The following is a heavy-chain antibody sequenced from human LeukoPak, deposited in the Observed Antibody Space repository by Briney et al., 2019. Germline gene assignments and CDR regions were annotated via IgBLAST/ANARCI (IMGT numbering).Heavy chain of an antibody. J-gene: IGHJ4*02. CDR3: ARDRSSGWLSD. CDR2: ISSSSSYI. CDR1: GFTFSSYS. D-gene: IGHD6-19*01. V-gene: IGHV3-21*01. Sequence: TTGGSLRLSRAASGFTFSSYSMNWVRQAPGKGLEWVSSISSSSSYIYYADSVKGRFTISRDNAKNSLYLQMNSLRAEDTAVYYCARDRSSGWLSDWGQGTLVTVSS.